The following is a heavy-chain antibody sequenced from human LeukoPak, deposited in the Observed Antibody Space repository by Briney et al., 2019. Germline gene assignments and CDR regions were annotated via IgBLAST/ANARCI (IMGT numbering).Heavy chain of an antibody. CDR2: IYYSGST. J-gene: IGHJ5*02. V-gene: IGHV4-30-4*08. D-gene: IGHD3-22*01. Sequence: SETLSLTCTVSGGSISSDDYYWSWIRQPPGKGLEWIGYIYYSGSTYYNPSLKSRVTISVDTSKNQFSLKLSSVTAADTAVYYCARDPDYYDTEMGFDPWGQGTLVTVSS. CDR1: GGSISSDDYY. CDR3: ARDPDYYDTEMGFDP.